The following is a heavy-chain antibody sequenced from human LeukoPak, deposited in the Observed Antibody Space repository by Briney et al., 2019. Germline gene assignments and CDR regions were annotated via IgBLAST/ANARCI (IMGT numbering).Heavy chain of an antibody. CDR1: GYTFTSYG. J-gene: IGHJ4*02. CDR3: GRALGSRDYFDY. Sequence: ASVKVSCKASGYTFTSYGISWVRQAPGQGLEWMGWISAYNGNTNYAQKLQGRVTITTDESTSPAYMELRSLRSEDTAVYYGGRALGSRDYFDYWGRGTLVTVSA. D-gene: IGHD2-15*01. CDR2: ISAYNGNT. V-gene: IGHV1-18*01.